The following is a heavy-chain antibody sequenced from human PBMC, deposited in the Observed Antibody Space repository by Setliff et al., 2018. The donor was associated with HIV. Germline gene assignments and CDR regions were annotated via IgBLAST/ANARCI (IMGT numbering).Heavy chain of an antibody. J-gene: IGHJ6*04. CDR1: GFTFSNAW. Sequence: GGSLRLSCAASGFTFSNAWMSWVRQAPGKGLEWVGRIKSKTDGETTDYAAPVRGGFAISRDDSKNTLYLQMGSLKTEDTAVYYCGTGSQSSGYRTSFLDVWGKGTTVTVSS. V-gene: IGHV3-15*01. D-gene: IGHD3-22*01. CDR2: IKSKTDGETT. CDR3: GTGSQSSGYRTSFLDV.